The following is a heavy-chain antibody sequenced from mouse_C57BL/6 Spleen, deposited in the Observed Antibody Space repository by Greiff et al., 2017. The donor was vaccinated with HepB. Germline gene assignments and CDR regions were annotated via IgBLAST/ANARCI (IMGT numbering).Heavy chain of an antibody. Sequence: EVNLVESGGGLVKPGGSLKLSCAASGFTFSDYGMHWVRQAPEKGLEWVAYISSGSSTIYYADTVKGRFTISRDNAKNTLFLQMTSLRSEDTAMYYCARPDTTAPTTVVAPHWYLDVWGTGTTVTVSS. CDR2: ISSGSSTI. D-gene: IGHD1-1*01. V-gene: IGHV5-17*01. CDR1: GFTFSDYG. CDR3: ARPDTTAPTTVVAPHWYLDV. J-gene: IGHJ1*03.